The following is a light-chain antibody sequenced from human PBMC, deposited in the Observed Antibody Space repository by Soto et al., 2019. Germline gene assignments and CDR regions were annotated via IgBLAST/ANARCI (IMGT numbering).Light chain of an antibody. CDR1: SGYRHYK. J-gene: IGLJ1*01. CDR2: VGTGGIVG. CDR3: GADHGSGSNFVYV. V-gene: IGLV9-49*01. Sequence: QSVLTQPPSASASLGASVTLTCTLSSGYRHYKVDWYQQRPGKGPRFVMRVGTGGIVGSKGDGIPDRFSVLGSGLNRYLTIKNIQEEDESDYHCGADHGSGSNFVYVFGTGTKV.